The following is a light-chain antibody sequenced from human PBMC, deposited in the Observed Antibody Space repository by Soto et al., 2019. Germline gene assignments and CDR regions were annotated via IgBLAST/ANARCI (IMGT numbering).Light chain of an antibody. J-gene: IGLJ3*02. V-gene: IGLV1-44*01. CDR1: NSNIGSHT. CDR2: SNN. CDR3: SVWEDSLNGWV. Sequence: QSVLTQPPSASGTPGQRVTISCSGSNSNIGSHTVNWYQQLPGTAPKLLMYSNNQRPSGVPDRFSGSKSGTSASLAISGLQSEDEADYYCSVWEDSLNGWVFGGGTKLTVL.